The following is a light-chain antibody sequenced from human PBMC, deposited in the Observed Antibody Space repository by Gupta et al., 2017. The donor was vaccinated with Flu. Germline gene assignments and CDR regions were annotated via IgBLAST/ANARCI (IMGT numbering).Light chain of an antibody. CDR3: SSYTSGTILAV. CDR1: SSDVGAYDY. J-gene: IGLJ1*01. CDR2: EVI. V-gene: IGLV2-14*01. Sequence: QSALTQPASVSGSPGQSIAISCTGTSSDVGAYDYVSLYQQHPGKAPKLMIYEVINRPSGVANRFSGSKSGNTASLTISGLQPEDEADYYCSSYTSGTILAVCGTGTKVTVL.